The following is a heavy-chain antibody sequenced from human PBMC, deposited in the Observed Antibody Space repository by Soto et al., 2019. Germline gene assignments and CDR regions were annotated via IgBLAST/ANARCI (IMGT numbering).Heavy chain of an antibody. J-gene: IGHJ6*02. CDR3: ARDQEAGSFFPYYYGMDV. CDR2: ISISGSTI. D-gene: IGHD6-13*01. CDR1: GFAFSSYE. Sequence: VGSLGLSGSTSGFAFSSYEMNWVRQAPGKGLEWVSYISISGSTIYYADSVKGRFTISRDNAKNSLYLQMDSLRAEDTAVYYCARDQEAGSFFPYYYGMDVWGQGTTVTVSS. V-gene: IGHV3-48*03.